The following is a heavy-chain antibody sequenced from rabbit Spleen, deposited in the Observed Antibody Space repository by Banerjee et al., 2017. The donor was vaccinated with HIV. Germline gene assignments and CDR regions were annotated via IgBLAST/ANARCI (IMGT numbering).Heavy chain of an antibody. Sequence: QEQLVESGGGLVQAEGSLTLTCKASGFDFNDYDYMCWVRQAPGKGPEWIACIDNGDGSTYYASWVNGRFTISRSTSLNTVTLQMTSLTVADTATHFCARGGWYVGDNYCALDHWGQGTLVTVS. J-gene: IGHJ2*01. D-gene: IGHD8-1*01. CDR3: ARGGWYVGDNYCALDH. CDR1: GFDFNDYD. V-gene: IGHV1S47*01. CDR2: IDNGDGST.